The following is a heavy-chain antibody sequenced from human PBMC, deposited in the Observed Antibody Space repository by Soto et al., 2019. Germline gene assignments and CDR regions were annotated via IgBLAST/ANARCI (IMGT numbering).Heavy chain of an antibody. J-gene: IGHJ6*02. D-gene: IGHD1-1*01. CDR1: GFTFDDYA. CDR3: AGEQQLYYYGMDV. CDR2: ISWNSGSI. Sequence: DVQLVESGGGLVQPGRSLRLSCAASGFTFDDYAMHWVRQAPGKGLEWVSGISWNSGSIGYADSVKGRFTISRDNAKNSLYLQMNSLRAEDTALYYCAGEQQLYYYGMDVWGQGTTVTVSS. V-gene: IGHV3-9*01.